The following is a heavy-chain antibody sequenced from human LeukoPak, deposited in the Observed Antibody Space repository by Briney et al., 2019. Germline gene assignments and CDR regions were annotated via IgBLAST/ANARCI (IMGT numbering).Heavy chain of an antibody. CDR3: ARVPAGLYSSSWSPFDY. D-gene: IGHD6-13*01. CDR1: GYTFTSYG. V-gene: IGHV1-18*01. Sequence: GASVKVSCKASGYTFTSYGISWVRQAPGQGLEWMGWISAYNGNTNYAQKLQGRVTMTTDTSTSTAYMELRSLRSDDTAVYYCARVPAGLYSSSWSPFDYWGQGTLVTVSS. CDR2: ISAYNGNT. J-gene: IGHJ4*02.